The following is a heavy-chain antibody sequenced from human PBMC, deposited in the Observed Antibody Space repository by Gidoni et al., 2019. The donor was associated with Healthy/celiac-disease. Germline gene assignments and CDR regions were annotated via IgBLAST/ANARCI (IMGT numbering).Heavy chain of an antibody. D-gene: IGHD2-15*01. CDR1: GFTFSSHG. CDR2: ISYDGSNK. CDR3: AKDFYPAIVVVVAAMSDI. Sequence: QVQLVESGGGVVQPGRSLRLSCAASGFTFSSHGMHWVRQAPGKGLEWVAVISYDGSNKYYADSVKGRFTISRDNSKNTLYLQMNSLRAEDTAVYYCAKDFYPAIVVVVAAMSDIWGQGTMVTVSS. J-gene: IGHJ3*02. V-gene: IGHV3-30*18.